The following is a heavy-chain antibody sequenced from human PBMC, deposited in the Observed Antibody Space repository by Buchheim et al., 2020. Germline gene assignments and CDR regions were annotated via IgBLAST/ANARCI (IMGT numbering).Heavy chain of an antibody. V-gene: IGHV5-51*01. CDR1: GHSFTTYW. CDR2: IYPGDSDT. CDR3: ARGGTYYSYFDL. J-gene: IGHJ2*01. Sequence: EVQLVQSGAEVKEPAESLKISCKGSGHSFTTYWIAWVRQMPGKGLEWMGVIYPGDSDTRYSPSFQGQVTISADKSISTASPQWSSLKASDSAMYYCARGGTYYSYFDLWGRGTL. D-gene: IGHD1-1*01.